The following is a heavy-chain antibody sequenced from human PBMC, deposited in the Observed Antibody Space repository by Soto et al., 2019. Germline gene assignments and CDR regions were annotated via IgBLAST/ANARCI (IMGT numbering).Heavy chain of an antibody. Sequence: PSETQSLTCTVSGGSVSSGSYYWSWIRQPPGKGLEWIGYIYYSGSTNYNPSLKSRVTISVDRSKNQFSLQLNSVTPEDTAVYFCARLTGSSWLDYWGQGTPVTVSS. D-gene: IGHD6-13*01. J-gene: IGHJ4*02. CDR1: GGSVSSGSYY. V-gene: IGHV4-61*01. CDR3: ARLTGSSWLDY. CDR2: IYYSGST.